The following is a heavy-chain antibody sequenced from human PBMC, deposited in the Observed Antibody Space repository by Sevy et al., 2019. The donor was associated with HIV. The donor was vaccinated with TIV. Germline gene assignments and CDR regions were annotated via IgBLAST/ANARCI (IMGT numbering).Heavy chain of an antibody. CDR1: GFPFNDHA. CDR3: ASGAIAAAGREQWLVSGNFDY. J-gene: IGHJ4*02. V-gene: IGHV3-9*01. D-gene: IGHD6-13*01. CDR2: ISWNSRNV. Sequence: GGSLRLSCAASGFPFNDHALHWVRQVPGKGLEWVSGISWNSRNVGYADSVKGRFTISRDNAKNSLYLQMNSLRAEDTAVYFCASGAIAAAGREQWLVSGNFDYWGQGTLVTVSS.